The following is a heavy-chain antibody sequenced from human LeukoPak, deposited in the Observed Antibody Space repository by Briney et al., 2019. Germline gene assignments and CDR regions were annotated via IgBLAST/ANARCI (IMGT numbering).Heavy chain of an antibody. CDR3: ARGYQTYYDILTGYYVGYFDY. J-gene: IGHJ4*02. CDR1: GYTFTSYG. D-gene: IGHD3-9*01. V-gene: IGHV1-18*01. CDR2: ISAYNGNT. Sequence: GASVKVSCKASGYTFTSYGISWVRQAPGQGLEWMGWISAYNGNTNYAQKLQGRVTMTTDTSTSTAYMELRSLRSDDTAVYYCARGYQTYYDILTGYYVGYFDYWGQGTLVTVSS.